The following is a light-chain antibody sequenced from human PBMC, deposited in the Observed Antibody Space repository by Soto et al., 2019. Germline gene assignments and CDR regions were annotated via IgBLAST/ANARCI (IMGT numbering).Light chain of an antibody. CDR2: EVS. Sequence: QSALTQPPSASGSPGQSVTISCTGTSSDVGGYNYVSCYQQHPGKAPKLMIYEVSKRPSGVPDRFSGSKSGNTASLTVSGLQAEDEADYYCSSYAGSNKVVFGGGTKLTVL. CDR1: SSDVGGYNY. J-gene: IGLJ2*01. V-gene: IGLV2-8*01. CDR3: SSYAGSNKVV.